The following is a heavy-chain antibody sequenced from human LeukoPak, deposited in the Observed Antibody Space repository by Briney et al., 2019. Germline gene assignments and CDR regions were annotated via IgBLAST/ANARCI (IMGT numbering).Heavy chain of an antibody. CDR3: AKDSAKKYDDY. J-gene: IGHJ4*02. V-gene: IGHV3-30-3*02. CDR2: ISYDGSNK. Sequence: GGSLRLSCAASGFTFSSYAMHWVRQAPGKGLEWVAVISYDGSNKYYADSVKGRFTISRDNSKNTLYLQMNSLRAEDTAVYYCAKDSAKKYDDYWGQGTLVTVSS. D-gene: IGHD2/OR15-2a*01. CDR1: GFTFSSYA.